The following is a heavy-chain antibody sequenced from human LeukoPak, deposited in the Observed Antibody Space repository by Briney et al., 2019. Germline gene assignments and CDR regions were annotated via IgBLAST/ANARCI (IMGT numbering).Heavy chain of an antibody. V-gene: IGHV4-59*06. CDR2: IYYSGST. CDR1: GGSISSYY. D-gene: IGHD3-22*01. CDR3: ARSDSSGYRRGSYFDY. J-gene: IGHJ4*02. Sequence: SETLSLTCSVSGGSISSYYWSWIRQPPGKGLEWIGYIYYSGSTYYNPSLKSRVTISVDTSKNQFSLKLSSVTAADTAVYYCARSDSSGYRRGSYFDYWGQGTLVTVSS.